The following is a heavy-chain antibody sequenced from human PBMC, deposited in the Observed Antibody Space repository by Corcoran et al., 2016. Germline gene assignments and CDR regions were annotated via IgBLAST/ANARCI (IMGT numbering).Heavy chain of an antibody. Sequence: EVQLVESGGGLVQPGGSLRLSCVASGFTFSGYWMSWVRQAPGEGLEWVANIKQDGSETYYVDSVKGRFTISRDNAKKSLYLQMNSLRAEDTAVYSCARDYGTMGGPFDFWGQGTLVTVSS. CDR3: ARDYGTMGGPFDF. J-gene: IGHJ4*02. CDR1: GFTFSGYW. D-gene: IGHD3-10*01. CDR2: IKQDGSET. V-gene: IGHV3-7*03.